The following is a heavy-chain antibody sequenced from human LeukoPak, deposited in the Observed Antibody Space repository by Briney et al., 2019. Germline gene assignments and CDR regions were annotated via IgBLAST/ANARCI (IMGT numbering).Heavy chain of an antibody. V-gene: IGHV4-39*01. CDR1: GGSISSSSYC. D-gene: IGHD6-13*01. CDR3: ARRYSSSWYLFDY. CDR2: IYYSGST. Sequence: SETLSLTCTVSGGSISSSSYCWGWIRQPPGKGLEWIGSIYYSGSTYYNPSLKSRVTISVDTSKNQFSLKLSSVTAADTAVYYCARRYSSSWYLFDYWGQGTLVTVSS. J-gene: IGHJ4*02.